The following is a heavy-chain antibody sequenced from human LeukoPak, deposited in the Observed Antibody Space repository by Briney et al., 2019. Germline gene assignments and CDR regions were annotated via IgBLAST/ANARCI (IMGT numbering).Heavy chain of an antibody. J-gene: IGHJ6*03. V-gene: IGHV1-69*05. CDR1: GGTFSSYA. CDR2: IIPIFGTA. Sequence: GSSVKVSCKTSGGTFSSYAISWVRQAPRQGLEWMGGIIPIFGTANYAQKFQGRVTITTDESTSTAYMELSSLRSEDTAVYYCARERVEQQLVRAYYYYYMDVWGKGTTVTVSS. CDR3: ARERVEQQLVRAYYYYYMDV. D-gene: IGHD6-13*01.